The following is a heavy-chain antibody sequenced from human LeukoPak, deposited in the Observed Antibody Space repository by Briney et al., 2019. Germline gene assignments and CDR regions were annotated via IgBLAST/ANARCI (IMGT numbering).Heavy chain of an antibody. D-gene: IGHD3-10*01. CDR1: GYTFTSYG. J-gene: IGHJ4*02. V-gene: IGHV1-18*01. CDR3: ARDSGERGSGSYLIAY. CDR2: VSPYNDNT. Sequence: ASVKVSCKASGYTFTSYGISWVRQAPGQGLEWMGWVSPYNDNTNYAQKLQGRVTMTRDTSISTAYMELSRLRSDDTAVYYCARDSGERGSGSYLIAYWGQGTLVTVSS.